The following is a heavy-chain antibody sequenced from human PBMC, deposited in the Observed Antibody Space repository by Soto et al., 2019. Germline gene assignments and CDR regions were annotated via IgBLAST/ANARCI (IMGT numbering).Heavy chain of an antibody. V-gene: IGHV3-23*01. J-gene: IGHJ3*02. CDR3: AEGKSNAWRRGQRAFDI. CDR2: ISGSGGST. CDR1: GFTFSSYA. Sequence: GGSLRLSCAASGFTFSSYAMSWVRQAPGKGLEWVSAISGSGGSTYYADSVKGRFTISRDNSKNTLYLQMNSLRAEDTAVYYCAEGKSNAWRRGQRAFDIWGQGTMVTVSS. D-gene: IGHD1-1*01.